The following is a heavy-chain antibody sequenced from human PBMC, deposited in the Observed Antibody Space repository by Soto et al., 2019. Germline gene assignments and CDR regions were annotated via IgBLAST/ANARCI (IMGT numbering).Heavy chain of an antibody. J-gene: IGHJ6*03. D-gene: IGHD3-10*01. V-gene: IGHV2-5*02. CDR1: GFSLTTSGEA. Sequence: QITLKESGPPLVNPTQTLTLTCTFSGFSLTTSGEAVGWIRQPPGKALEWLALIYWDDDKRSSPSLKSRLTITKDTSKNQVVLTMTNMDPVDTATYYCAHIPGSGQLLYSYYYYMDVWGKGTTVTVSS. CDR2: IYWDDDK. CDR3: AHIPGSGQLLYSYYYYMDV.